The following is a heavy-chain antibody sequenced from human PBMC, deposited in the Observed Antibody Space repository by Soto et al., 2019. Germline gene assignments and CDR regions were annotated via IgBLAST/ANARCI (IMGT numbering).Heavy chain of an antibody. CDR2: IYYSGTT. CDR1: GYSISSSNW. CDR3: ARREIQGPIDY. V-gene: IGHV4-28*01. Sequence: PSETLSLTCAASGYSISSSNWWGWIRQPPGKGLEWIGYIYYSGTTYYNPSLKSRVTMSVDTSKNQFSLKLTSVTAVDTAVYYWARREIQGPIDYWGQGPLATVPS. D-gene: IGHD1-26*01. J-gene: IGHJ4*02.